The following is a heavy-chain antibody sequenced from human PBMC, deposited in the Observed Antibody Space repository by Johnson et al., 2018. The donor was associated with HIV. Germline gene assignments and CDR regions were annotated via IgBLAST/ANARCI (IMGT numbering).Heavy chain of an antibody. CDR2: IKSKNDGGTE. J-gene: IGHJ3*02. CDR3: TTGLTIFGVVILDAFDI. CDR1: GFTFNNAW. D-gene: IGHD3-3*01. V-gene: IGHV3-15*01. Sequence: VQLMESGGGLVKAGGSLRLSCAASGFTFNNAWMSWVRQAPGKGLEWVGRIKSKNDGGTEDYAAPVKGRFTISRDDSKNTLYLQMNSLKTDDTAVYYCTTGLTIFGVVILDAFDIWGQGTMVTVSS.